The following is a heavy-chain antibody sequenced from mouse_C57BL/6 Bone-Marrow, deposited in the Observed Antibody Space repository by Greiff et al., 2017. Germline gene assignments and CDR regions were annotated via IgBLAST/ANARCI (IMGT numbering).Heavy chain of an antibody. Sequence: QVQLKESGPGLVQPSQSLSITCTVSGFSLTSYGVHWVRQPPGKGLEWLGVIWSGGSTDYNAAFVSRLSISKDNSKSQVFFKMNSLQADDTAIYYCAKETSLLKDAIDYWGQGTSVTVSS. CDR3: AKETSLLKDAIDY. V-gene: IGHV2-4*01. CDR2: IWSGGST. CDR1: GFSLTSYG. J-gene: IGHJ4*01. D-gene: IGHD2-14*01.